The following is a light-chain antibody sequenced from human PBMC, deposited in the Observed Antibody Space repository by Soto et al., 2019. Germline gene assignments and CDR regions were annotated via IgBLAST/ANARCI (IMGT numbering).Light chain of an antibody. CDR1: SSNIGNNY. CDR2: KNN. V-gene: IGLV1-47*01. Sequence: LTQPPSASGTPGQRVTISCSGSSSNIGNNYVYWYQQFPETAPKLLIYKNNQRPSGVPDRFSGSKSGTSASLAISGLRSEDEADYYCAAWDDSLSGVIFGGGTKLTVL. CDR3: AAWDDSLSGVI. J-gene: IGLJ2*01.